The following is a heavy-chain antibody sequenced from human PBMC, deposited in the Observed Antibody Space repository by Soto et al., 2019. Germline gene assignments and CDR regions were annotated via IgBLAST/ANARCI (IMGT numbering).Heavy chain of an antibody. Sequence: VQLVESGGGLIQPGGSLRLSCAVSGFTVSNNYMSWVRQAPGKGLEGVSVIYSGGYTAYGDSVKGRFTISRDNSKNHTFLQMNSLGARDPGVFFCAAQPGGGGYWGQGTLVTVSS. J-gene: IGHJ4*02. CDR2: IYSGGYT. V-gene: IGHV3-53*01. CDR1: GFTVSNNY. D-gene: IGHD3-10*01. CDR3: AAQPGGGGY.